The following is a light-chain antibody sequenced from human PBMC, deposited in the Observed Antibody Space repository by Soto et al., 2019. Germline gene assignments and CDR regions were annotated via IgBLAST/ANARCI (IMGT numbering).Light chain of an antibody. CDR3: GADHGSGSNFVRV. CDR1: SGYSNTK. J-gene: IGLJ3*02. V-gene: IGLV9-49*03. CDR2: VGTGGIVG. Sequence: QPVLTQPPSASASLGASVTLTCTLSSGYSNTKVDWYQQRPGKGPRFVMRVGTGGIVGSKGDGIPDRFSVLGSGLNRYLTIKNIQEEDESDYHCGADHGSGSNFVRVFGGGTKLTVL.